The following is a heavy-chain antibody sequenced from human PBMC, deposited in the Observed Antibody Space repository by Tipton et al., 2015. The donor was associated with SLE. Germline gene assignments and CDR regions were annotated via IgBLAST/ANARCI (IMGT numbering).Heavy chain of an antibody. J-gene: IGHJ6*02. V-gene: IGHV4-4*02. CDR1: GASINSYNW. CDR3: ATDRGGGPAYGVDV. CDR2: IYYNGNT. D-gene: IGHD3-10*01. Sequence: TLSLTCTVSGASINSYNWWTWVRQPPGKGLEWIGWIYYNGNTNYDPSLKSRVTISVDTSKNQFSLKLSSVTAADTAVYYCATDRGGGPAYGVDVWGQGTTVTVSS.